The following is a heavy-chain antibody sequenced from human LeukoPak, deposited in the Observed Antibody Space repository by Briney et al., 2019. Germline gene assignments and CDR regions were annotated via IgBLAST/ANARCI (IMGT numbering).Heavy chain of an antibody. CDR2: IYYSGST. V-gene: IGHV4-59*08. CDR1: GGSISSYY. J-gene: IGHJ4*02. CDR3: ARQTGSGLFSLP. D-gene: IGHD3-10*01. Sequence: PSETLSLTCTVSGGSISSYYWSWIRQPPGKGLEWMGYIYYSGSTNYNPSLKSRVTISVDTSKKQFSLKLSSVTAADTAVYYCARQTGSGLFSLPGGQGTLVTVSS.